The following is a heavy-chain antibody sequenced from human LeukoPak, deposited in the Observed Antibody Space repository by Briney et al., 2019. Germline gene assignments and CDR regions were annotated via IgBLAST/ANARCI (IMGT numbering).Heavy chain of an antibody. V-gene: IGHV1-8*01. CDR2: MNPNSGNT. CDR3: ARGYYYYYGMDV. CDR1: GYTFTSYD. J-gene: IGHJ6*02. Sequence: GASVTVSCKASGYTFTSYDMNWVRQATGQGLEWMGWMNPNSGNTGYAQKFQGRVTMTRNTSISTAYMELSSLRSEDTAVYYCARGYYYYYGMDVWGQGTTVTVSS.